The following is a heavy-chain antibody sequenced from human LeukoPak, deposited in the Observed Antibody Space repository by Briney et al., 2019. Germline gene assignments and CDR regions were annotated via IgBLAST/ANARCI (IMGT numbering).Heavy chain of an antibody. CDR3: ANLMSATYYSRFDL. V-gene: IGHV5-51*01. J-gene: IGHJ4*02. CDR1: GYSFTTYW. CDR2: IYPGDSDT. D-gene: IGHD3-22*01. Sequence: GESLQISCKTSGYSFTTYWIGWVRQMPGTGLEWMGIIYPGDSDTRYSPSFQGQVTISADKSISTAYLQWSSLKASDTAMYFCANLMSATYYSRFDLWGQGTLVTVSS.